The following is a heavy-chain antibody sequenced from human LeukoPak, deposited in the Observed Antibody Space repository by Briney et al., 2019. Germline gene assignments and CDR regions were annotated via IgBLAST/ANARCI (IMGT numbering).Heavy chain of an antibody. CDR3: ARDPIAAAGTIFGY. D-gene: IGHD6-13*01. J-gene: IGHJ4*02. CDR1: GYTFTGYY. CDR2: INPNSGGT. V-gene: IGHV1-2*02. Sequence: ASVKVSCKASGYTFTGYYMHWVRRAPGQGLEWMGWINPNSGGTNYAQKFQGRVTMTRDTSISTAYMELSRLRSDDTAVYYCARDPIAAAGTIFGYWGQGTLVTVSS.